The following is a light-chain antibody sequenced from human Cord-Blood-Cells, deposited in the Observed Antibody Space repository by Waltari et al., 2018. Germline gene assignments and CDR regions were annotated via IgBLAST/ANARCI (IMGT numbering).Light chain of an antibody. J-gene: IGLJ3*02. CDR3: AAWDDSLSGWV. Sequence: QSVLTQPPSASGTPGQRVTISCSGSSSNIGSNYVYWYQQLPGTSPKRLIYSNNQRPAGAPDRFSGSKSGTSASLAISGLRSEDEADYYCAAWDDSLSGWVFGGGTKLTVL. CDR1: SSNIGSNY. V-gene: IGLV1-47*02. CDR2: SNN.